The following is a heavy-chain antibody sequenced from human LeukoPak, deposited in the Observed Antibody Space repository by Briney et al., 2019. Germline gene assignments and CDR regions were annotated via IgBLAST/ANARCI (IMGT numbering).Heavy chain of an antibody. CDR1: GFTFSSYG. J-gene: IGHJ4*02. CDR3: ARSLWYGDY. CDR2: IWYDGSNK. V-gene: IGHV3-33*01. Sequence: AQSLRLSCAVSGFTFSSYGMHWVRQAPGKGLEWVAVIWYDGSNKYYADSVKGRFTISRDNAKNSLYLQMNSLRAEDMAVYYCARSLWYGDYWGQGTLVTVSS. D-gene: IGHD6-13*01.